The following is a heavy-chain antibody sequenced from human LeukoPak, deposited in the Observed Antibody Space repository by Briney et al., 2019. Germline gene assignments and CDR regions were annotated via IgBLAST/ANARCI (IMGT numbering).Heavy chain of an antibody. CDR2: IYHSGST. D-gene: IGHD3-16*02. J-gene: IGHJ6*03. CDR1: GGSFSGYY. Sequence: SETLSLTCVVYGGSFSGYYWGWIRQPPGKGLEWIGSIYHSGSTYYNPSLKSRVTISVDTSKNQFSLNLSSVTAADTAMYYCARDDRRTYYMDVWGKGTTVTVSS. CDR3: ARDDRRTYYMDV. V-gene: IGHV4-38-2*02.